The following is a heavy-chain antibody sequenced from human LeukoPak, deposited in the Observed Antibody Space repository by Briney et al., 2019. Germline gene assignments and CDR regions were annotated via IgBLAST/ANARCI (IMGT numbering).Heavy chain of an antibody. CDR1: GFTVSSNY. CDR3: ARDPPLYSSSSD. D-gene: IGHD6-13*01. V-gene: IGHV3-53*05. Sequence: GGSLRLSCAASGFTVSSNYMNWVRQAPGKGLEWVSVIYSGGSTFYADSVEGRFTISRDNSNNTLYLQMNNLRAEDTAVYYCARDPPLYSSSSDWGQGTLVTVSS. CDR2: IYSGGST. J-gene: IGHJ4*02.